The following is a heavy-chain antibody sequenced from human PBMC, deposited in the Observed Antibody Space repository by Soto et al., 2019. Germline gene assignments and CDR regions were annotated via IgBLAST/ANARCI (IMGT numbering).Heavy chain of an antibody. Sequence: GASVKVSCKASGGTFSSYAISWLRQAPGQGLEWMGGIIPIFGTANYAQKFQGRVTITADESTSTAYMELSSLRSEDTAVYYCASELSIAAAGPRDWFDPWGQGTLVTVSS. CDR1: GGTFSSYA. CDR2: IIPIFGTA. CDR3: ASELSIAAAGPRDWFDP. J-gene: IGHJ5*02. D-gene: IGHD6-13*01. V-gene: IGHV1-69*13.